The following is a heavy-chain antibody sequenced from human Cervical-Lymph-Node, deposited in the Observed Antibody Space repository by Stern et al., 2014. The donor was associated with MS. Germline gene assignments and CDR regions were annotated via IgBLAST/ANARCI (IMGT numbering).Heavy chain of an antibody. Sequence: LQLVESGGALVKPGGSLRLSCRASGFTFSDYYMTWIRQAPGQGLEWISLISPTGLSIHHVDSVKGRFIISRDNAENSLYLQMNSLRAEDTAVYYCARDLTIFGVTLEENHYWGQGTLVTVSS. CDR1: GFTFSDYY. V-gene: IGHV3-11*01. CDR3: ARDLTIFGVTLEENHY. CDR2: ISPTGLSI. D-gene: IGHD3-3*01. J-gene: IGHJ4*02.